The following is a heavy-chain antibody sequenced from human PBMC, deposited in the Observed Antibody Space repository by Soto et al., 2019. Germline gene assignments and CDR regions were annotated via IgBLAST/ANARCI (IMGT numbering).Heavy chain of an antibody. CDR1: GGSISSYY. J-gene: IGHJ5*02. D-gene: IGHD3-9*01. Sequence: PSETLSLTCTVSGGSISSYYWSWIRQPPGKGLEWIGYIYYSGSTNYNPSLKSRVTISVDTSKNQFSSKLSSVTAADTAVYYCARDRYFDCPILVVGWFGRWGQGALEAVSS. CDR3: ARDRYFDCPILVVGWFGR. CDR2: IYYSGST. V-gene: IGHV4-59*01.